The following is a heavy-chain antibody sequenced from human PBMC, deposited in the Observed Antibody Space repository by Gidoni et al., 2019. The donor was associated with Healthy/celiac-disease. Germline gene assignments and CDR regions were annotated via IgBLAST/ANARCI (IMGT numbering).Heavy chain of an antibody. V-gene: IGHV4-59*11. J-gene: IGHJ4*02. CDR1: GGTISSHY. D-gene: IGHD1-26*01. Sequence: QVQLQESGPGLVKPSETLSLTCTVSGGTISSHYWSWIRQPPGKGLEWIGYIYYSGSTNYNPSLKSRVTISVDTSKNQFSLKLSSVTAADTAVYYCARDRRVGAFGDWGQGTLVTVSS. CDR3: ARDRRVGAFGD. CDR2: IYYSGST.